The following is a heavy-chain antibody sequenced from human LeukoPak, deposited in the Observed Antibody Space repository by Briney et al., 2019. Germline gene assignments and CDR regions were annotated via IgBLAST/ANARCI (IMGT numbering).Heavy chain of an antibody. Sequence: PSETLSLTCTVSGGSISSGGYYWSWIRQRPGKGLEWIGYIYYSGSTYYNPSLKSRVTISVDTSKNQFSLKLSSVTAADTAVYYCARTRSKPYYYYYMDVWGKGTTVTVSS. CDR3: ARTRSKPYYYYYMDV. J-gene: IGHJ6*03. CDR1: GGSISSGGYY. D-gene: IGHD1-14*01. CDR2: IYYSGST. V-gene: IGHV4-31*03.